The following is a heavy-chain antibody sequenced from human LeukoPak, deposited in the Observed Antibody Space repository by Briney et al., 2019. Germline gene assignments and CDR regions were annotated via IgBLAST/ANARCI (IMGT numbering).Heavy chain of an antibody. CDR3: AKDLWFGELSSYY. CDR1: GFTFSSYA. CDR2: ISGSGGST. V-gene: IGHV3-23*01. Sequence: GGSLRLSCAASGFTFSSYAMSWVRQAPGKGLEWVSAISGSGGSTYYADSVKGRFTIFRDNSKNTLYLQMNSLRAEDTAVYYCAKDLWFGELSSYYWGQGTLVTVSS. D-gene: IGHD3-10*01. J-gene: IGHJ4*02.